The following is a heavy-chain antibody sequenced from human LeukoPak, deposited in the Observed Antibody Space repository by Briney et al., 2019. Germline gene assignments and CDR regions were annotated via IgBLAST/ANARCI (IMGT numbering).Heavy chain of an antibody. CDR1: GFTFSSYA. Sequence: PGRSLRLPCAASGFTFSSYAMSWVRQAPGKGLEWVSAISGSGGSTYYADSVKGRFTIPRDNSKNTLYLQMNSLRAEDTAVYYCAKDRAAAGLGYWGQGTLVTVSS. J-gene: IGHJ4*02. D-gene: IGHD6-13*01. CDR3: AKDRAAAGLGY. V-gene: IGHV3-23*01. CDR2: ISGSGGST.